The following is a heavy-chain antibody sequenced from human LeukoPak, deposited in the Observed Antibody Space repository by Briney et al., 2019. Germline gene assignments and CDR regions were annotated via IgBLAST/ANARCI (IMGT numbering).Heavy chain of an antibody. D-gene: IGHD5-24*01. J-gene: IGHJ3*02. CDR2: ISSSSYI. Sequence: GGSLRLSCAASGFTFSSYSMNWVRQAPGKGLEWVSSISSSSYIYYADSVKGRFTISRDNAKNSLYLQMNSLRAEDTAVYYCAREMATIRDAFDIWGQGTMVTVSS. V-gene: IGHV3-21*01. CDR1: GFTFSSYS. CDR3: AREMATIRDAFDI.